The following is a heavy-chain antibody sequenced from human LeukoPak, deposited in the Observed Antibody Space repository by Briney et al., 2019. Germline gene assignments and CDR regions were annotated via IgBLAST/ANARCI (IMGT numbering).Heavy chain of an antibody. CDR2: IKQDGSEK. Sequence: GGSLRLSCAASGFTLSTYWMNWVRQAPGKGLEWVATIKQDGSEKYYVDSVKGRFTISRDNAKNSLYLQMNSLRAEDTAVYYCARDLAIVGATHFDYWGQGTLVTVSS. CDR1: GFTLSTYW. J-gene: IGHJ4*02. V-gene: IGHV3-7*01. D-gene: IGHD1-26*01. CDR3: ARDLAIVGATHFDY.